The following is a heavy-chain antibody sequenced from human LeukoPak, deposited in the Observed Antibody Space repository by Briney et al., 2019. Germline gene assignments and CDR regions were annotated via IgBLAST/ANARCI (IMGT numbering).Heavy chain of an antibody. Sequence: SETLSLTCTVSGGSISSSSYFWGWIRQPPGKGLEWIGSISNSGSTYYNPSLKSRFTISVDTSKNQFSLKLSSVTAADTAVYYCARDPLLNYYYYYYMDVWGKGTTVTVSS. CDR3: ARDPLLNYYYYYYMDV. CDR2: ISNSGST. J-gene: IGHJ6*03. D-gene: IGHD2-21*01. CDR1: GGSISSSSYF. V-gene: IGHV4-39*07.